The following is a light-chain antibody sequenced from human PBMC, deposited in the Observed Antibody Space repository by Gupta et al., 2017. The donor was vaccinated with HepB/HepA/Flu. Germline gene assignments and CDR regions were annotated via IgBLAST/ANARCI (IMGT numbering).Light chain of an antibody. CDR2: EDN. V-gene: IGLV1-51*02. CDR1: SSNIGNNY. Sequence: QSVLTQPPSVSAAPGQKVTISCSGSSSNIGNNYVSWYQQLPGTAPKVLIYEDNKRPSGIPDRFSGSKSGTLATLGITGLQTGDEADYYCGTWDTSLSAGYVFGTGTKVTVL. CDR3: GTWDTSLSAGYV. J-gene: IGLJ1*01.